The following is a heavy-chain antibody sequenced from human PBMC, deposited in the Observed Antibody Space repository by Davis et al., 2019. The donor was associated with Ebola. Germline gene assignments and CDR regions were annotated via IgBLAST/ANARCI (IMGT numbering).Heavy chain of an antibody. CDR2: INPSGGST. CDR1: GYTFTSYY. CDR3: ARESLSGYDFRGAFDI. V-gene: IGHV1-46*01. D-gene: IGHD5-12*01. Sequence: AASVKVSCKASGYTFTSYYMHWVRQAPGQGLEWMGIINPSGGSTSYAQKFQGRVTMTRDTSTSTVYMELSSLRSGDTAVYYCARESLSGYDFRGAFDIWGQGTMVTVSS. J-gene: IGHJ3*02.